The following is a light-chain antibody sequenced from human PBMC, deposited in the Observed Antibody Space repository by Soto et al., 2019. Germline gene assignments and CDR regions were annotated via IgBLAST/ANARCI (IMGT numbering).Light chain of an antibody. CDR2: DVS. CDR1: SSDVGGYNY. V-gene: IGLV2-14*01. J-gene: IGLJ2*01. CDR3: SSYTSSSTPRV. Sequence: QSALTQPASVSGSPGQSITISCTGTSSDVGGYNYVSWYQQHPGKAPKLMIYDVSNRPSGVSNRFSGSKSGNTASLTISGLQAEGEADYYCSSYTSSSTPRVFGGGTKLTVL.